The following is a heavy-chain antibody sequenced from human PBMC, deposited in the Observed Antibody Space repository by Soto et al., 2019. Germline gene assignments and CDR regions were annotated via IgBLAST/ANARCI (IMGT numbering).Heavy chain of an antibody. CDR2: ISYDGSNK. Sequence: GGSLRLSCAASGFTFSSYGMHWVRQAPGKGLEWVAVISYDGSNKYYADSVKGRFTISRDNSKNTLYLQMNSLRAEDTAVYYCAKDQCSACGSYPYYWGQGTLVTVSS. V-gene: IGHV3-30*18. D-gene: IGHD1-26*01. J-gene: IGHJ4*02. CDR3: AKDQCSACGSYPYY. CDR1: GFTFSSYG.